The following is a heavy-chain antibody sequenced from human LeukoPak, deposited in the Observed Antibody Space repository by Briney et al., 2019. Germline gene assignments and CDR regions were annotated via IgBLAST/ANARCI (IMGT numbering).Heavy chain of an antibody. CDR1: GFTFSSYS. Sequence: GGSLRLSCAASGFTFSSYSMNWVRQAPGKGLEWVSSISSSSSYIYYADSVKGRITISRDNAKNSLYLQMNSLRAEDTAVYYCARGTLGYCSSTSCHPSGYGMDVWGQGTTVTVSS. CDR3: ARGTLGYCSSTSCHPSGYGMDV. V-gene: IGHV3-21*01. J-gene: IGHJ6*02. CDR2: ISSSSSYI. D-gene: IGHD2-2*01.